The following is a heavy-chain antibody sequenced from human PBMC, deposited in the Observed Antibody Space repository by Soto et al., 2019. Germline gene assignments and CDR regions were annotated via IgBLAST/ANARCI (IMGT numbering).Heavy chain of an antibody. Sequence: PSETLSLTCTVSGGSISGYYWSWIRQPPGKRLEWIGYIYYTGSTNYNPSLRSRVTISIDTSKNQFSLQLSSVTAADTAVYYCARDRSAPAAYYYMDVWGKGTTVTVSS. D-gene: IGHD3-3*01. V-gene: IGHV4-59*12. CDR3: ARDRSAPAAYYYMDV. CDR1: GGSISGYY. J-gene: IGHJ6*03. CDR2: IYYTGST.